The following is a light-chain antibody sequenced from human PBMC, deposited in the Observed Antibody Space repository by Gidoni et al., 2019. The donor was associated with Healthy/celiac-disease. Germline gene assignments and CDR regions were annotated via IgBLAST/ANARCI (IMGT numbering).Light chain of an antibody. CDR2: AAS. CDR1: QSVSSY. CDR3: QQRCNWPNT. J-gene: IGKJ2*01. Sequence: PSTLALSPGERATLPCRASQSVSSYLDWYQQKPVHAPRLLIYAASNRATGIPARFSGSGSGTDFTLTISSLEPEDFAVYYCQQRCNWPNTFXQXTKLEIK. V-gene: IGKV3-11*01.